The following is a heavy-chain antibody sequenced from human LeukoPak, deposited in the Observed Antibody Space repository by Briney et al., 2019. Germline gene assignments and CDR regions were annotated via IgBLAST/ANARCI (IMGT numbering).Heavy chain of an antibody. D-gene: IGHD6-13*01. CDR3: ARVRDNTPRIAAAGTSAFDI. Sequence: GASVKVSCKASGYTFTGYYMHWVRQAPGQGLEWMGWINPNSGSTNYAQKFQGRVTMTRDTSISTAYMELSRLRSDDTAVYYCARVRDNTPRIAAAGTSAFDIWGQGTMVTVSS. CDR2: INPNSGST. V-gene: IGHV1-2*02. J-gene: IGHJ3*02. CDR1: GYTFTGYY.